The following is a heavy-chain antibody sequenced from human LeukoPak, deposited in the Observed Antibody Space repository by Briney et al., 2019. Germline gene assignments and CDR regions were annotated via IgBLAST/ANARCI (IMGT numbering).Heavy chain of an antibody. CDR3: ARGAGGSGWYGGVDY. CDR2: MNPNSGNT. V-gene: IGHV1-8*01. D-gene: IGHD6-19*01. Sequence: GASVKVSCKASGYTFTSYDINWVRQATGQGREWMGWMNPNSGNTGYAQKLQGRVTMTRNTSISTAYMELSSLRSEDTAVYYCARGAGGSGWYGGVDYWGQGTLVTVSS. CDR1: GYTFTSYD. J-gene: IGHJ4*02.